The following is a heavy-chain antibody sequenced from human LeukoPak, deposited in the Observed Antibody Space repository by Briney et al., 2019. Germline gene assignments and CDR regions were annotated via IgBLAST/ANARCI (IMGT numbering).Heavy chain of an antibody. J-gene: IGHJ6*02. CDR2: IYYSGST. CDR1: GGSISTYY. CDR3: ARGTSDWAYYYYGMDV. Sequence: SETLSLTCIVSGGSISTYYWSWIRQPPGKGLEWIGYIYYSGSTNYNPSLKSRVTISVDTSKNQFSLKLSSVTAADTAVYYCARGTSDWAYYYYGMDVWGQGTTVTVSS. D-gene: IGHD2-21*02. V-gene: IGHV4-59*01.